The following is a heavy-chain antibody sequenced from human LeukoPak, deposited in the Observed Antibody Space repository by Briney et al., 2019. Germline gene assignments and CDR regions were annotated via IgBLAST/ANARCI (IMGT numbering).Heavy chain of an antibody. Sequence: GGSLRLSCAASGFTFSSYGMHWVRQAPGKGLEWVAVISYDGSNKYYADSVKGRFTISRDNSKNTLYLQMNSLRAEDTAVYYCAKDPWDSSGYYEYYFDYWGQGTLVTASS. V-gene: IGHV3-30*18. CDR3: AKDPWDSSGYYEYYFDY. J-gene: IGHJ4*02. CDR2: ISYDGSNK. D-gene: IGHD3-22*01. CDR1: GFTFSSYG.